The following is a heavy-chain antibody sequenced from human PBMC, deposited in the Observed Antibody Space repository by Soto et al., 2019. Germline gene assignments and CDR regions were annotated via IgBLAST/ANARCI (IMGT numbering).Heavy chain of an antibody. CDR1: GFAFSDSW. CDR3: ARDSFADY. CDR2: IKQDGSQT. V-gene: IGHV3-7*01. J-gene: IGHJ4*02. Sequence: GGSLRLSCAASGFAFSDSWMGWVRQAPGRGLEWVANIKQDGSQTPYAASVKGRFTISRDNAKNSLYLQMNSLRAEDTAVYYCARDSFADYWGQGTLVTVSS. D-gene: IGHD3-10*01.